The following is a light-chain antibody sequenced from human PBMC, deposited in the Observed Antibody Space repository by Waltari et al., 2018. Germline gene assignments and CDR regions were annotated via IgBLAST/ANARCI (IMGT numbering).Light chain of an antibody. CDR2: DTS. V-gene: IGKV3-11*01. Sequence: EIVLTQSTATLSLSPGERATLSCRASQSVYNYLVWYQQKPGQAPRLLIYDTSNRATGIPARFSGSGSGTDFTLTISSLEPEDFAVYYCQQRSAWPGTFGQGTKLDIK. CDR3: QQRSAWPGT. CDR1: QSVYNY. J-gene: IGKJ2*02.